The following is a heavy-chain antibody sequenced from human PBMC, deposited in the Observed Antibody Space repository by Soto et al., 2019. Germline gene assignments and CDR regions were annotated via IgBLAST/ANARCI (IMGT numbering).Heavy chain of an antibody. CDR3: ARDLRFLEWLDY. D-gene: IGHD3-3*01. Sequence: QMHLVESGGGVVQPGRSLTLSCVASGFTFTSYGIHWVRQAPGKGLAWVAVIWYDGSNKYYGDSVKGRFSISRDNSKNTVYLQMNSLRAEDTAVYYCARDLRFLEWLDYWGQGTLVSVSS. CDR1: GFTFTSYG. J-gene: IGHJ4*02. V-gene: IGHV3-33*01. CDR2: IWYDGSNK.